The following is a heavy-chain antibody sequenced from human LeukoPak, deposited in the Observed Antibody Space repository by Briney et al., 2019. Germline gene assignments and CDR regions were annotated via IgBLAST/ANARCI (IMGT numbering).Heavy chain of an antibody. J-gene: IGHJ5*02. CDR3: ARDHSAVGHSAGRGTYWCFDP. D-gene: IGHD2-15*01. CDR2: IGPNDGIT. CDR1: GYTFTSHY. Sequence: ASLKLSCTTSGYTFTSHYMHWVRQAPGQGLEWMGVIGPNDGITVYAQNLQGRITLTRETPTSTFYMEMIILKPEDTAMYYCARDHSAVGHSAGRGTYWCFDPWGQGTLVTVSS. V-gene: IGHV1-46*01.